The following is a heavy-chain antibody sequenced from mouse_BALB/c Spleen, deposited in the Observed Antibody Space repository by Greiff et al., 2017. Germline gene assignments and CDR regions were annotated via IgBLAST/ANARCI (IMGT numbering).Heavy chain of an antibody. CDR1: GYSITSGYY. CDR2: ISYDGSN. V-gene: IGHV3-6*02. D-gene: IGHD3-3*01. J-gene: IGHJ4*01. Sequence: EVKLQQSGPGLVKPSQSLSLTCSVTGYSITSGYYWNWIRQFPGNKLEWMGYISYDGSNNYNPSLKNRISITRDTSKNQFFLKLNSVTTEDTATYYCAREGGDGYAMDYWGQGTSVTVSS. CDR3: AREGGDGYAMDY.